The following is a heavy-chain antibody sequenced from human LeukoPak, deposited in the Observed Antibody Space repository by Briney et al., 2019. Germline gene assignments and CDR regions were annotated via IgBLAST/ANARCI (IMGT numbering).Heavy chain of an antibody. CDR3: ARARYSYGYSWFDP. J-gene: IGHJ5*02. D-gene: IGHD5-18*01. CDR2: INPNSGGT. Sequence: ASVKVSCKASGYTFTGYYMHWVRQAPGQGLEWMGWINPNSGGTNYAQKFQGRVTMTRDTSISTAYMELSRLRSDDTAVYYCARARYSYGYSWFDPWGQGTLVTVSS. CDR1: GYTFTGYY. V-gene: IGHV1-2*02.